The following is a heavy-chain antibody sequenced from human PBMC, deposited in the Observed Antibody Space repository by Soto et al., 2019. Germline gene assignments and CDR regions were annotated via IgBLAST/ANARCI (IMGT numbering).Heavy chain of an antibody. V-gene: IGHV4-31*03. J-gene: IGHJ6*02. CDR1: GGSISSGGYY. CDR3: ARARSDYGRNIKNQSYYYYGMDV. CDR2: IYYSGST. D-gene: IGHD4-17*01. Sequence: TLCLTCPVSGGSISSGGYYWSWIRQHPGKGLEWSGYIYYSGSTYYNPSLKSRVTISVDTSKNQFSLKLSSVTAAETAVYYCARARSDYGRNIKNQSYYYYGMDVWGQGTTVTVYS.